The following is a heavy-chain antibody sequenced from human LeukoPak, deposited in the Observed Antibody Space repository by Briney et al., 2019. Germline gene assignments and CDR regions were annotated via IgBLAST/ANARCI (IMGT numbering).Heavy chain of an antibody. CDR3: ASFGISWGSAY. Sequence: SCKVSGYTLTELSMHWVRQAPGKGLVWVSRISDDGTYTANVDSVEGRFTISRDNVRNTLYLHMNSLRAEDTAVYYCASFGISWGSAYWGQGTLVTVSS. J-gene: IGHJ4*02. CDR2: ISDDGTYT. D-gene: IGHD2-21*01. V-gene: IGHV3-74*03. CDR1: GYTLTELS.